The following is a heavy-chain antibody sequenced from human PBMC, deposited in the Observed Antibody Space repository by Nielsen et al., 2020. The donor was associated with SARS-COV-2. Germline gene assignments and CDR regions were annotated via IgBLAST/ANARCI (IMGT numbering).Heavy chain of an antibody. V-gene: IGHV3-30*18. J-gene: IGHJ4*02. D-gene: IGHD3-22*01. CDR2: ISSEGGNK. CDR3: AKRGDRDSGSYHHYFDQ. CDR1: GFTFNKYP. Sequence: GESLKISCEASGFTFNKYPMHWVRHAQGKGLEWVALISSEGGNKYYADSVQGVFTISRDNSKNTLYLQMNRLRPEDTALYYCAKRGDRDSGSYHHYFDQWGQATQVTVSS.